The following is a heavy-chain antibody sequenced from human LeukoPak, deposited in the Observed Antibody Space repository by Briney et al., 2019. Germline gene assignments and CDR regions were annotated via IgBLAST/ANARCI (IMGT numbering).Heavy chain of an antibody. V-gene: IGHV3-30-3*01. Sequence: PGRSLRLSCAASGFTFSTYAMHWVRQAPGKGLGWVAVMSYDGNNKYYVDSVKGRFTISRDNSKNTLYLQMTSLRPEDTAVYYCAREDGDLPDYWGQGTLVTVSS. CDR3: AREDGDLPDY. J-gene: IGHJ4*02. D-gene: IGHD4-17*01. CDR1: GFTFSTYA. CDR2: MSYDGNNK.